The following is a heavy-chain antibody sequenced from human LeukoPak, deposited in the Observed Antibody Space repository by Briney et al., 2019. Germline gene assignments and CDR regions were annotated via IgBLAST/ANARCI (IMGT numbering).Heavy chain of an antibody. Sequence: SETLSLTCTVSGGSISSSSYYWGWIRQPPGKGLEWIGYIYYSGSTNYNPSLKSRVTISVDTSKNQFSLKLSSVTAADTAVYYCARYSGYELFDYWGRGTLVTVSS. J-gene: IGHJ4*02. V-gene: IGHV4-61*05. CDR3: ARYSGYELFDY. CDR2: IYYSGST. CDR1: GGSISSSSYY. D-gene: IGHD5-12*01.